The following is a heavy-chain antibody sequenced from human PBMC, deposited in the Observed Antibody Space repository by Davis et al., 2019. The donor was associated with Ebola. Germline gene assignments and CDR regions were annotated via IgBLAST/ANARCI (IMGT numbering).Heavy chain of an antibody. CDR2: IIPIFGTA. CDR3: ARDPYCSSTSCYLSSDY. V-gene: IGHV1-69*13. D-gene: IGHD2-2*01. CDR1: GGTFSSYA. Sequence: SVKVSCKASGGTFSSYAISWVRQAPGQGLEWMGGIIPIFGTANYAQKFQGRVTITADESTSTAYMELSSLRSEDTAVYYCARDPYCSSTSCYLSSDYWGQGTLVTVSS. J-gene: IGHJ4*02.